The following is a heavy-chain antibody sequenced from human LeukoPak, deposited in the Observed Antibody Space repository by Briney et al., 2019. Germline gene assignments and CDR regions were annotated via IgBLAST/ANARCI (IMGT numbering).Heavy chain of an antibody. CDR3: ARVPYDSSGYYYPWRYYYYYMDV. J-gene: IGHJ6*03. V-gene: IGHV3-48*03. D-gene: IGHD3-22*01. CDR1: GFTFSSYE. Sequence: TGGSLRLSCAASGFTFSSYEMNWVRQAPGKGLEWVSYISSSGSTIYYADSVKGRFTISRDNAKNSLYLQMNSLRAEDTAVYYCARVPYDSSGYYYPWRYYYYYMDVWGKGTTVTVSS. CDR2: ISSSGSTI.